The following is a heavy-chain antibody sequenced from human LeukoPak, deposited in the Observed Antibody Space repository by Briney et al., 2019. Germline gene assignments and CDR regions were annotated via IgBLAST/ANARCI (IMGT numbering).Heavy chain of an antibody. Sequence: PSETLSLTCTVPGYSISSGYYWGWIRQPPGMGLEWIGYIYRSGTTYYNPSLRSRVTMSVDTSKNQFSLTLSSVTAADTAVYYCARGGLIAAAGTLGWFDPWGQGTLVTVSS. CDR1: GYSISSGYY. CDR3: ARGGLIAAAGTLGWFDP. J-gene: IGHJ5*02. D-gene: IGHD6-13*01. V-gene: IGHV4-38-2*02. CDR2: IYRSGTT.